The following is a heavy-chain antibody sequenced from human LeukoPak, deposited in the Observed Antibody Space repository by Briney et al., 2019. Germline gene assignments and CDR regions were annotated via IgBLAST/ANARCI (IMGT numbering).Heavy chain of an antibody. D-gene: IGHD3-22*01. CDR2: ISGSGGST. CDR1: GFTFSSYA. V-gene: IGHV3-23*01. Sequence: GGSLRLSCAASGFTFSSYAMSWVRQAPGKGLEWVSAISGSGGSTYYADSVKGRFTISRDNSKNTLYLQMNSLRAEDTAAYYCAKRGYYYDSSASHYFDYWGQGTLVTVSS. J-gene: IGHJ4*02. CDR3: AKRGYYYDSSASHYFDY.